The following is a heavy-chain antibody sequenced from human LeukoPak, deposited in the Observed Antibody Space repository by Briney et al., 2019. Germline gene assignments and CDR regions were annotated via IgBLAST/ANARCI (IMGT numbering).Heavy chain of an antibody. CDR1: GVSISSYY. V-gene: IGHV4-59*12. CDR2: IYYSGST. Sequence: PSETLSLTCTVSGVSISSYYWSWIRQPPGKGLEWIGYIYYSGSTNYNPSLKSRVTISVDTSKNQFSLKLSSVTAADTAVYYCARSAYYFTVTTFYFDYWGQGTLVTVSS. CDR3: ARSAYYFTVTTFYFDY. J-gene: IGHJ4*02. D-gene: IGHD4-17*01.